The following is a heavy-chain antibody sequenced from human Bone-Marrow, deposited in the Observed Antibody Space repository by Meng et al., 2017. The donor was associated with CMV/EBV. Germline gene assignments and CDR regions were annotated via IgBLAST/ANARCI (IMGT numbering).Heavy chain of an antibody. CDR3: ARLKRITIFGVVTHYYYYGMDV. CDR2: IIPILGIA. Sequence: SVKVSCKASGGTFSSYAISWVRQAPGQGLEWMGGIIPILGIANYAQKFQGRVTITADKSTSTAYMELSSLRSEDTAVYYCARLKRITIFGVVTHYYYYGMDVWGQGTTVTGYS. D-gene: IGHD3-3*01. V-gene: IGHV1-69*10. CDR1: GGTFSSYA. J-gene: IGHJ6*02.